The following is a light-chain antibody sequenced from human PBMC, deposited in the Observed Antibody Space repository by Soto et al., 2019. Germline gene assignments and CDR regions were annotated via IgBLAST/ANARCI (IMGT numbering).Light chain of an antibody. CDR2: GAS. Sequence: VLTQPASVSGSPGQSITLSCRVSQSVSSNLAWYQQKPGQAPRLLIYGASTRATGIPARFSGSGSGTEFTLTISSLQSEDFAVDYCQQYNNWPRTFGQGTKVDIK. V-gene: IGKV3-15*01. CDR1: QSVSSN. J-gene: IGKJ1*01. CDR3: QQYNNWPRT.